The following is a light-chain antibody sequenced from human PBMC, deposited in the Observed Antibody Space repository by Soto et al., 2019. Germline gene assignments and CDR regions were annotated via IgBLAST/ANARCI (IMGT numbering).Light chain of an antibody. V-gene: IGKV3-15*01. CDR2: AAS. CDR3: QQYNSYS. Sequence: EVVMTQSPATLSVSPGERATLSCRASQTVGSNVAWYQQKPGQAPRLLIYAASTWATGIPARFSGSGSRTEFTLTISSLQPDDFATYYCQQYNSYSFGQGTKVDI. J-gene: IGKJ1*01. CDR1: QTVGSN.